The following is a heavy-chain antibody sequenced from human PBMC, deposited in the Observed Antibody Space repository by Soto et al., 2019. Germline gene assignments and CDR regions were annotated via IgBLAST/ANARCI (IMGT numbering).Heavy chain of an antibody. CDR1: GFTFSTYA. CDR3: AREAHTSGWYWFDP. CDR2: IWYDGSNK. J-gene: IGHJ5*02. Sequence: QVQLVESGGGVVQPGRSLKLSCTASGFTFSTYAMHWVRQAPGKGLEWVAVIWYDGSNKYYADSVKGRFTVSRDNSKNTLYLQMSSLRADDTAVYYCAREAHTSGWYWFDPWGQGTLVSVSS. V-gene: IGHV3-33*01. D-gene: IGHD6-19*01.